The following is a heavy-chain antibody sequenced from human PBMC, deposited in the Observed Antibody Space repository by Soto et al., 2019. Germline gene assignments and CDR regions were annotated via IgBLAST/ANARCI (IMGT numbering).Heavy chain of an antibody. Sequence: EVQLLESGGDLAQPGGSLRLICAASGFTFSNYAMTWVRQSPGKGLEWVSTVTSAGSTFYGDTVKGRFTISRDNSKITLYLQMCSLGAEDTAVYYCAKTDKFHSQSSGWSNRFDSWGQGTLVTVSS. J-gene: IGHJ4*02. CDR3: AKTDKFHSQSSGWSNRFDS. CDR2: VTSAGST. CDR1: GFTFSNYA. D-gene: IGHD6-19*01. V-gene: IGHV3-23*01.